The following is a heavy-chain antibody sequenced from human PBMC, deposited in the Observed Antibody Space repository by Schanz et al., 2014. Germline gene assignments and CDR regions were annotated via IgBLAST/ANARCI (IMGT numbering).Heavy chain of an antibody. V-gene: IGHV3-23*01. D-gene: IGHD3-22*01. CDR2: MIGSGSSV. CDR1: GFTFSIYG. Sequence: EVQLLESGGGLVQPGGSLRLSCAASGFTFSIYGMSWVRQAPGKGLEWVSRMIGSGSSVFYADSVKGRFTISRDNLKNTVYLQMNSLRAADTAVYYCAKDGRLPYYGTGSDFDYWGQGTMVTVSS. J-gene: IGHJ4*03. CDR3: AKDGRLPYYGTGSDFDY.